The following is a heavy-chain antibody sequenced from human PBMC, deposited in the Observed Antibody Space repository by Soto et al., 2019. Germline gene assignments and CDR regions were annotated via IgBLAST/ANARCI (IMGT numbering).Heavy chain of an antibody. D-gene: IGHD3-22*01. Sequence: EASVKVSCKASGGTFSSYAISWVRQAPGQGLEWMGGIIPIFGTANYAQKFQGRVTITADKSTSTAYMELSSLRSEDTAVYYCARDYYYDSSGYYTPGMDVWGQGTTVTVSS. J-gene: IGHJ6*02. CDR2: IIPIFGTA. CDR3: ARDYYYDSSGYYTPGMDV. V-gene: IGHV1-69*06. CDR1: GGTFSSYA.